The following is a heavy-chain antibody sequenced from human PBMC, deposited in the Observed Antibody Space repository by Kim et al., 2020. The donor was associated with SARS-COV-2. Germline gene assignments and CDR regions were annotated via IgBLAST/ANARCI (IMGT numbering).Heavy chain of an antibody. D-gene: IGHD2-2*01. CDR3: AKDIQAAALGGGWYYFDY. V-gene: IGHV3-9*01. J-gene: IGHJ4*02. CDR1: GFTFDDYA. CDR2: ISWSIRSI. Sequence: GGSLRLSCAASGFTFDDYAMHWVRQAPGKGLEWVSGISWSIRSIGYADSVKGRFTIPRDNAKNSLYLQMNRLRTEDTALYYCAKDIQAAALGGGWYYFDYWGQGTLVTVSS.